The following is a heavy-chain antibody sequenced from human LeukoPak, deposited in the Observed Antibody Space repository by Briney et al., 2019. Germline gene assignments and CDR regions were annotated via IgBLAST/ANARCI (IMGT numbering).Heavy chain of an antibody. CDR3: ARGMAAAYDYNWFDP. V-gene: IGHV4-61*05. Sequence: KTSETLSLTCTVSGGSISSSSYYWGWIRQPPGKGLEWIGRIYASGSTRYNPSLKSRVTMSVDTSKNQFSLKLNSVTAADTAVYFCARGMAAAYDYNWFDPWGQGILVTVSS. D-gene: IGHD5-12*01. J-gene: IGHJ5*02. CDR1: GGSISSSSYY. CDR2: IYASGST.